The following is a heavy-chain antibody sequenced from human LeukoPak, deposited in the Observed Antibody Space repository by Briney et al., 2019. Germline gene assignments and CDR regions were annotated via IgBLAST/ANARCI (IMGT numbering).Heavy chain of an antibody. D-gene: IGHD6-13*01. V-gene: IGHV3-48*01. CDR3: ARDGGSSWYGAFDI. CDR2: ISSSSSAI. CDR1: GFTFEDYS. Sequence: GGSPRLSCAASGFTFEDYSMNWVRQAPGKGLEWVSYISSSSSAIYYADSVKGRFTISRDNAKNSVYLQMNSLRAEDRAVYYCARDGGSSWYGAFDIWGQGTMVTVSS. J-gene: IGHJ3*02.